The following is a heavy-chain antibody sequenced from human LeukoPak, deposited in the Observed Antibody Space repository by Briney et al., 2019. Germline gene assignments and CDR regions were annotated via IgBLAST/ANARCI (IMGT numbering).Heavy chain of an antibody. CDR1: GGSISSYY. Sequence: SETLSLTCTVSGGSISSYYWSWIRQPPGKGLEWIGYIYYSGSTNYNPSLKSRVTISVDTSKNQFSLKLSSVTAADTAVYYCARDTPPIVLMVYAGGSGFDPWGQGTLVTVSS. J-gene: IGHJ5*02. CDR3: ARDTPPIVLMVYAGGSGFDP. V-gene: IGHV4-59*12. CDR2: IYYSGST. D-gene: IGHD2-8*01.